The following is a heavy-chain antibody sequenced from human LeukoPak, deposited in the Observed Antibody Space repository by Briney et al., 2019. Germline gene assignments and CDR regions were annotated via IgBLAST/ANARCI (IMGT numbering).Heavy chain of an antibody. D-gene: IGHD2/OR15-2a*01. CDR3: ARDSRTRLDPLDY. V-gene: IGHV1-2*02. CDR2: INPNSGGT. Sequence: GASVKVSCKASGYTFTGYYMHWVRQAPGQRLEWMGWINPNSGGTDYAQKFQGRVTMTRDTSISTAYMELSRLRSDDTAVYYCARDSRTRLDPLDYWGQGTLVTVSS. CDR1: GYTFTGYY. J-gene: IGHJ4*02.